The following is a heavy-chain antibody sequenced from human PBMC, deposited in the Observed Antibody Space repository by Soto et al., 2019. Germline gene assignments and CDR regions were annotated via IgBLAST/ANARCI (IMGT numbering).Heavy chain of an antibody. Sequence: GGSLRLSCAASGFTFSSYAMHWVRQAPGKGLEWVAVISYDGSNKYYADSVKGRFTISRDNSKNTLYLQMNSLRAEDTAVYYCAKRYGSGSYRDFNSYYGMDIWGQGTSVTVSS. CDR3: AKRYGSGSYRDFNSYYGMDI. J-gene: IGHJ6*02. D-gene: IGHD3-10*01. V-gene: IGHV3-30-3*02. CDR2: ISYDGSNK. CDR1: GFTFSSYA.